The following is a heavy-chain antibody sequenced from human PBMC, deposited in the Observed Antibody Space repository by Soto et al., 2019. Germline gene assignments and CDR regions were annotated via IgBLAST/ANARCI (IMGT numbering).Heavy chain of an antibody. CDR3: ERDNYYGSGSYLWFDP. J-gene: IGHJ5*02. V-gene: IGHV3-64*01. CDR2: ISSNGGST. Sequence: EVQLVESGGGLVQPGGSLRLSCAASGFTFSSYAMHWVRQAPGKGLEYVSAISSNGGSTYYANSVKGRFTISRDNSKNTLYLQMGSLRAEDMAVYYCERDNYYGSGSYLWFDPWGQGTLVTVSS. CDR1: GFTFSSYA. D-gene: IGHD3-10*01.